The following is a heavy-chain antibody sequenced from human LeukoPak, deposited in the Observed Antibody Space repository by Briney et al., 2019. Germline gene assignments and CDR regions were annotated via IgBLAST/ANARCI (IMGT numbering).Heavy chain of an antibody. J-gene: IGHJ3*02. D-gene: IGHD6-13*01. CDR2: INHSGST. CDR3: AGYDAFDI. V-gene: IGHV4-34*08. Sequence: GSLRLSCAASGFTFNNYWMSWIRQPPGKGLEWIGEINHSGSTNYNPSLKSRVTISVDTSKNQFSLKLSSVTAADTAVYYCAGYDAFDIWGQGTMVTVSS. CDR1: GFTFNNYW.